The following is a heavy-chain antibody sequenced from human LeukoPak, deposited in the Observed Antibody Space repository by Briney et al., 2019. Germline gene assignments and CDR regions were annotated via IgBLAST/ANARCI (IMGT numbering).Heavy chain of an antibody. Sequence: VASVKVSCKASGYTFTGYYMHWGRQAPGQGLELMGCINPNSGGTNYAQKFQGRVTMTRDTSISKAYMELSRLRSDDTAVYYCAREPGYYGMDVWGQGTTVSVSS. J-gene: IGHJ6*02. CDR1: GYTFTGYY. D-gene: IGHD2-2*01. CDR2: INPNSGGT. V-gene: IGHV1-2*02. CDR3: AREPGYYGMDV.